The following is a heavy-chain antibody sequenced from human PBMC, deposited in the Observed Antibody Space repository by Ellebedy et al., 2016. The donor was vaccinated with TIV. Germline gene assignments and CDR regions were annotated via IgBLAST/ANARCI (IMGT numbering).Heavy chain of an antibody. D-gene: IGHD4-17*01. V-gene: IGHV4-34*01. CDR1: GGSFSGYY. CDR2: INHSGST. CDR3: AREAPAFYGDYGYYFDY. J-gene: IGHJ4*02. Sequence: SETLSLTXAVYGGSFSGYYWSWIRQSTGKALEWIGEINHSGSTNYNPSLESRATISVDTSKNQFSLKLRSVTAADTAVYYCAREAPAFYGDYGYYFDYWGQGTLVTVSS.